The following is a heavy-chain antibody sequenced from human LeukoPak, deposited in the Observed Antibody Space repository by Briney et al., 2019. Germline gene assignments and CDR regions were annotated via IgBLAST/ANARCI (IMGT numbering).Heavy chain of an antibody. D-gene: IGHD5-18*01. CDR3: ARELKRGYSYGTGY. CDR1: GFTVSSNY. CDR2: IYSGGST. V-gene: IGHV3-66*01. Sequence: GGSLRLSCAASGFTVSSNYMSWVRQAPGKGLEWVSVIYSGGSTYYADSVKGRFTISRDNSKNTLYLQMNSLRAEDTAVYYCARELKRGYSYGTGYWGQGTLVTVSS. J-gene: IGHJ4*02.